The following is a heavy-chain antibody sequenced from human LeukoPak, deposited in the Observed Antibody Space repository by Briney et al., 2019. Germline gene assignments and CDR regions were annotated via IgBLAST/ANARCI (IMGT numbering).Heavy chain of an antibody. CDR1: GGSFSGYY. V-gene: IGHV4-34*01. CDR3: ARLPGYCSSTSCPKFDP. CDR2: INHSGST. Sequence: SETLSLTCAVYGGSFSGYYWSWIRQPPGKGLEWIGEINHSGSTNYNPSLKSRVTISVDTSTNQFSLKLSSVTAADTAVYYCARLPGYCSSTSCPKFDPRGQGTLVTVSS. D-gene: IGHD2-2*01. J-gene: IGHJ5*02.